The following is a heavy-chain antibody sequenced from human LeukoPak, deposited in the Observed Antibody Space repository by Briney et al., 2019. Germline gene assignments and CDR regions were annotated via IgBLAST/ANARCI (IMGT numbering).Heavy chain of an antibody. V-gene: IGHV3-11*04. D-gene: IGHD3-9*01. CDR1: GFTFSDYY. Sequence: GGSLGLSCAASGFTFSDYYMSWIRQAPGKGLEWVSYISSSGSTIYYADSVKGRFTISRDNAKNSLYLQMNSLRAEDTAVYYCARGHYDILTYCDYWGQGTLVTVSS. CDR3: ARGHYDILTYCDY. CDR2: ISSSGSTI. J-gene: IGHJ4*02.